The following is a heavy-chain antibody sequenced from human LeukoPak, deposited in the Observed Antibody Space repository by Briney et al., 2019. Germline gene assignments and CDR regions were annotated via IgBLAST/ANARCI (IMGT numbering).Heavy chain of an antibody. Sequence: PGGSLRLSCSASGFTFSSYWMHWVRQAPGKGLVWVSRISTDGSSTKYADFVEGRFTISRDNAKNTLYLQMNSLRAADTAAYYCVMGNFNGGIDYWGQGTLVTVSS. J-gene: IGHJ4*02. CDR1: GFTFSSYW. D-gene: IGHD1-26*01. V-gene: IGHV3-74*01. CDR2: ISTDGSST. CDR3: VMGNFNGGIDY.